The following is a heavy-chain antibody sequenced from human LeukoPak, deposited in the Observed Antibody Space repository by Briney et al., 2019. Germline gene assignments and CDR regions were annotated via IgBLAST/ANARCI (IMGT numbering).Heavy chain of an antibody. CDR2: FYHGGST. CDR1: GYSISTGYY. CDR3: ARSMVRDNWFDP. J-gene: IGHJ5*02. V-gene: IGHV4-38-2*02. Sequence: PSETLSLTCTVSGYSISTGYYWDWIRQPPGKGLEWIGTFYHGGSTYYNPSLKSRVTISVDTSKNQFSLKLSSVTAADTAVYYCARSMVRDNWFDPWGQGTLVTVSS. D-gene: IGHD3-10*01.